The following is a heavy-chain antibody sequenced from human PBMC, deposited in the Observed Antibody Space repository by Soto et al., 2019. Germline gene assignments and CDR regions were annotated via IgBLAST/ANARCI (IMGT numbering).Heavy chain of an antibody. V-gene: IGHV4-34*01. J-gene: IGHJ6*03. D-gene: IGHD3-3*01. CDR3: ARVKSKLRFLEWLRHYLDV. Sequence: PSETLSLTCAVYGGSFSGYYWSWIRQPPGKGLEWIGEINHSGSTNYNPSLKSRVTISVDTSKNQFSLKLSSVTAADTAVYYCARVKSKLRFLEWLRHYLDVWGKGTTVTVSS. CDR2: INHSGST. CDR1: GGSFSGYY.